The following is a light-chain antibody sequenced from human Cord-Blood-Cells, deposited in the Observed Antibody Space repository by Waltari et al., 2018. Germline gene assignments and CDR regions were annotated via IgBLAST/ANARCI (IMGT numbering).Light chain of an antibody. CDR2: QDS. CDR1: KLGVQY. CDR3: QAWDSSTVV. Sequence: SYELTQPPSVSVYPGQTDSITRPGDKLGVQYACWYQQKPGQSPVLVIYQDSKRPSGIPERFSGSNYGNTATLTISGTQAMDEADYYCQAWDSSTVVFGGGTKLTVL. V-gene: IGLV3-1*01. J-gene: IGLJ2*01.